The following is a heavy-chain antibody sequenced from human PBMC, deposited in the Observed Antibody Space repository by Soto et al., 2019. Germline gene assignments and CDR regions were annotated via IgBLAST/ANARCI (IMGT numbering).Heavy chain of an antibody. CDR3: VKDESINWYSGHFRH. CDR2: INWNSGSI. V-gene: IGHV3-9*01. Sequence: LRLSCAASGFTFDDYAMHWVRQVPGKGLEWVSGINWNSGSIGYGDSVKGRFAISRDSAKNSLHLQMNSLSAEDTAFYYCVKDESINWYSGHFRHWGQGTLVTVSS. D-gene: IGHD6-13*01. CDR1: GFTFDDYA. J-gene: IGHJ1*01.